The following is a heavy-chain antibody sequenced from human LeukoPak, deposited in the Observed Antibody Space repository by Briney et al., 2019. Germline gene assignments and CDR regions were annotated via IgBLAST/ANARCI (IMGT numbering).Heavy chain of an antibody. Sequence: GGSLRLSCAASGFTFSSYGMSWVRQAPGKGLEWVSAISGSGGSTYYADSVKGRFTISRDNSKNTLYLQMNSLRAEDTAVYYCARYIKALVWGSYRYSFHCMDVWGKGTTVTISS. V-gene: IGHV3-23*01. CDR1: GFTFSSYG. J-gene: IGHJ6*03. CDR3: ARYIKALVWGSYRYSFHCMDV. CDR2: ISGSGGST. D-gene: IGHD3-16*02.